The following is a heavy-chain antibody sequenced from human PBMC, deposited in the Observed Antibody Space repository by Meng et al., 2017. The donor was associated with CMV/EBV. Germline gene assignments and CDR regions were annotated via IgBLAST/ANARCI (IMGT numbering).Heavy chain of an antibody. Sequence: SETLSLTCAVYGGSFSGYYWSWIRQPPGKGPEWIGEVNHSGSTNNNPSLKSRVTISIDTSKNQFSLKLSSVTAADTAVYYCARRVRASPYYYDSSGYYPHWGQGTLVTVSS. V-gene: IGHV4-34*01. CDR3: ARRVRASPYYYDSSGYYPH. CDR1: GGSFSGYY. J-gene: IGHJ4*02. CDR2: VNHSGST. D-gene: IGHD3-22*01.